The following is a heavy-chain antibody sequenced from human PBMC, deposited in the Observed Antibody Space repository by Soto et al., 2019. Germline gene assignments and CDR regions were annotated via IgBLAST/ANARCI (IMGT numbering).Heavy chain of an antibody. Sequence: SETLSLTCAVSGGSISSGGYSWSWIRQPPGKGLEWIGYMYHSGSTYYNPSLKSRVTISIDRSKNQFSLKLSSVTAADTAVYYCARDRYYYDSSGYYLYAEYFQHWGQGTLVTVSS. CDR2: MYHSGST. D-gene: IGHD3-22*01. V-gene: IGHV4-30-2*01. CDR1: GGSISSGGYS. J-gene: IGHJ1*01. CDR3: ARDRYYYDSSGYYLYAEYFQH.